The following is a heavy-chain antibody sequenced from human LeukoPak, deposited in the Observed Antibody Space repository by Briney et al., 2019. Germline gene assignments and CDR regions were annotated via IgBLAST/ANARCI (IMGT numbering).Heavy chain of an antibody. V-gene: IGHV3-7*01. CDR2: IRPEGSGD. Sequence: PGGSLTLSCAASEFTSRNYWIGWVRQAPGKGLGWVASIRPEGSGDSYMDSVKGRFTISRDNAENSLFLQMYSLRAEDTAVYYCARLLGSVTTYDFWGQGTLVTVSS. CDR1: EFTSRNYW. CDR3: ARLLGSVTTYDF. J-gene: IGHJ4*02. D-gene: IGHD4-11*01.